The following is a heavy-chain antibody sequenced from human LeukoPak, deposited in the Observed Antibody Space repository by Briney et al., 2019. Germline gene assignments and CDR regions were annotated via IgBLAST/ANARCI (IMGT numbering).Heavy chain of an antibody. J-gene: IGHJ4*02. D-gene: IGHD1-1*01. CDR3: ARHAQRKLFDY. Sequence: SETLSLTCTVSGGSISSYYWTWIRQPPGKALEWIGTIYHSGSTDDNPSLKSRVTMSVDTSKNQFSLKLTSVTAADTAVYYCARHAQRKLFDYWGQGTLVTVSS. CDR1: GGSISSYY. CDR2: IYHSGST. V-gene: IGHV4-59*08.